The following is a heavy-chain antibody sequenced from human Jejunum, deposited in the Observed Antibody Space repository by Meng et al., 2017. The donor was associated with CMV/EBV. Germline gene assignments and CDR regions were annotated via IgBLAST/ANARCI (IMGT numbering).Heavy chain of an antibody. CDR2: IYYSGTT. CDR1: RDSLRSYY. D-gene: IGHD4-11*01. J-gene: IGHJ6*02. Sequence: RDSLRSYYWLWVRQPPGKALDWIGYIYYSGTTTYHPSLKSRVTILIDTSKNQFSLKVTSVTAADTAVYYCARSNDYTSFGYGMDVWGQGTTVTVSS. CDR3: ARSNDYTSFGYGMDV. V-gene: IGHV4-59*01.